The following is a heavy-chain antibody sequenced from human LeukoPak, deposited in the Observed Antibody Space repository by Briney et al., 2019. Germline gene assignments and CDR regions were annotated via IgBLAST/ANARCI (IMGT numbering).Heavy chain of an antibody. CDR3: ARDATPDGYSYGYYFDY. D-gene: IGHD5-18*01. Sequence: GASVKVSCKASGYTFTSYGISWVRQAPGQGLEWMGWISAYNGNTNYAQKLQGRVTMTTDTSTSTAYMELRSLRSDDTAVYYCARDATPDGYSYGYYFDYWGQGTLVTVSS. CDR2: ISAYNGNT. V-gene: IGHV1-18*01. CDR1: GYTFTSYG. J-gene: IGHJ4*02.